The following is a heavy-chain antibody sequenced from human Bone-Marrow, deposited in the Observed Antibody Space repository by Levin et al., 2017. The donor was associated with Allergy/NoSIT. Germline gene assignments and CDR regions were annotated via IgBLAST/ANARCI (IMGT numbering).Heavy chain of an antibody. CDR3: ARGRNTYCSGEICHVRDY. J-gene: IGHJ4*02. CDR1: SGSFSGYY. V-gene: IGHV4-34*01. CDR2: INHSGST. Sequence: PSETLSLTCAVYSGSFSGYYWSWIRQPPGKGLEWIGEINHSGSTNYNPSLKSRVTLSVDTSKNQFSLKLSSVTAADTAVYYCARGRNTYCSGEICHVRDYWGQGTLVTVSS. D-gene: IGHD2-15*01.